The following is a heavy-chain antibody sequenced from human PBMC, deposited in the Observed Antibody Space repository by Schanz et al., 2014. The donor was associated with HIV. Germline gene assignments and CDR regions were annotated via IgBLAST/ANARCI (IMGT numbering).Heavy chain of an antibody. J-gene: IGHJ6*02. CDR3: AKDQGYDFWSGYYNYYGMDV. Sequence: QVQLVESGGGVVQPGRSLRLSCAGSGLTFSSYGMHWVRQAPGKGLEWVTVISYDGSSKYYADSVKGRFTISRDNSKNTLYLQMNSLRAEDTAVYYCAKDQGYDFWSGYYNYYGMDVWGQGTTVTVSS. D-gene: IGHD3-3*01. CDR1: GLTFSSYG. V-gene: IGHV3-30*18. CDR2: ISYDGSSK.